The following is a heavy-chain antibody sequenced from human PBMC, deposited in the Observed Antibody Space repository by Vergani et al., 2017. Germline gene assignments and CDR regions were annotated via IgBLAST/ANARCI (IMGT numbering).Heavy chain of an antibody. CDR3: AKDRGYNFYY. Sequence: EVQLVESGGGLVQPGRSLRLSCAASGFTFDDYAMHWVRQAPGKGLEWVSGISWNSGSIGYADSVKGRFTISRDNAKNSLYLQMNSLRAEDTALYYCAKDRGYNFYYWGQGTLVTVSS. D-gene: IGHD5-24*01. J-gene: IGHJ4*02. V-gene: IGHV3-9*01. CDR2: ISWNSGSI. CDR1: GFTFDDYA.